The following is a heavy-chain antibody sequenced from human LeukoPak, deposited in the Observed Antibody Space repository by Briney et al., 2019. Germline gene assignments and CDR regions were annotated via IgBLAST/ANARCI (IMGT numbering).Heavy chain of an antibody. V-gene: IGHV5-51*01. CDR2: IYPGDSDT. CDR1: GYSFTSYW. Sequence: GESLKISCKGSGYSFTSYWIGWVRQVPGKGLEWMGIIYPGDSDTRYSPSFQGQVTISAVKSISTAYLQWSSLKASDTAMYYCARFRIAAAAYYFDYWGQGTLVTVSS. J-gene: IGHJ4*02. CDR3: ARFRIAAAAYYFDY. D-gene: IGHD6-13*01.